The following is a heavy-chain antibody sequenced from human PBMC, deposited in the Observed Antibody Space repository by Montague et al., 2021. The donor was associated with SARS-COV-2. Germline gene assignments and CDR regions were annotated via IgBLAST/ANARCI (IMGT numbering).Heavy chain of an antibody. CDR1: GGSFSGYY. D-gene: IGHD2-21*02. V-gene: IGHV4-34*01. CDR2: INHSGST. J-gene: IGHJ6*02. Sequence: SETLSLTCAVYGGSFSGYYWSWIRQPPGKGLEWIGEINHSGSTNXNPSLKSRVTISLDTSKNQFSLKLSSVTAADTAVYYCARGSWHIVVVTAIRDGYYGMDVWGQGTTVTVSS. CDR3: ARGSWHIVVVTAIRDGYYGMDV.